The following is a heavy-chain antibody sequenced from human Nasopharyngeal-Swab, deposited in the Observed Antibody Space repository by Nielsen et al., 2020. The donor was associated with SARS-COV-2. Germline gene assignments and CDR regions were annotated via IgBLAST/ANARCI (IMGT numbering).Heavy chain of an antibody. CDR3: ARDLGVYAILHYMDV. CDR1: GFTFSSYG. J-gene: IGHJ6*03. D-gene: IGHD2-8*02. V-gene: IGHV3-33*01. CDR2: IWYDGSNK. Sequence: GGSLRLSCAASGFTFSSYGMHWVRQAPGKGLEWVAVIWYDGSNKYYADSVKGRFTISRDNSKNTLYLQMNSLRAEDTAVYYCARDLGVYAILHYMDVWGKGTTVTSP.